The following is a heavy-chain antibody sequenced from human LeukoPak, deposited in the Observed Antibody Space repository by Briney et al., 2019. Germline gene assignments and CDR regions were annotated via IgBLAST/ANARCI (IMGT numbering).Heavy chain of an antibody. J-gene: IGHJ5*02. D-gene: IGHD2-2*01. CDR2: ISAYNGNT. Sequence: GASVKVSCKASGYTFTSYGISWVRQAPGQGLEWMGWISAYNGNTNYAQKLHGRVTMTTDTSTSTAYMELRNLRSDDTAVYYCARLAVPVVPAAINWFDPWGQGTLVTVSS. CDR3: ARLAVPVVPAAINWFDP. V-gene: IGHV1-18*01. CDR1: GYTFTSYG.